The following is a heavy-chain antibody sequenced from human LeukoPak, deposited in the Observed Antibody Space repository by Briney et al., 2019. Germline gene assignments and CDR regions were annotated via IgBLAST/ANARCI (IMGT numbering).Heavy chain of an antibody. J-gene: IGHJ4*02. CDR3: ATPYTSGWSLYFDN. CDR2: ISHDGGNK. V-gene: IGHV3-30-3*01. Sequence: GGSLRLSCAASGFTFSSYTMHWVRQAPDKGLEWVAVISHDGGNKYYADSVKGRFTISRDNSKNTLYLQMNGLRAEETAMYYCATPYTSGWSLYFDNWGQGTLVTVSS. CDR1: GFTFSSYT. D-gene: IGHD6-19*01.